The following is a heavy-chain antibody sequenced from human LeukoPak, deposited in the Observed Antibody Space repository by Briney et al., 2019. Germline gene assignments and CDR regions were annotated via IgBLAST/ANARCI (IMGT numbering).Heavy chain of an antibody. Sequence: GGCLGLSCTASGVTLGDYAMSWGRQALGKGVVCVSVISDSGDRTYYAGSVKGRFTISRDNSKNTLYLQMNSLRGDDTAVYYCAKGSVAAVVRVCFDNWGQGTLVTVSS. CDR3: AKGSVAAVVRVCFDN. CDR2: ISDSGDRT. J-gene: IGHJ4*02. V-gene: IGHV3-23*01. CDR1: GVTLGDYA. D-gene: IGHD6-13*01.